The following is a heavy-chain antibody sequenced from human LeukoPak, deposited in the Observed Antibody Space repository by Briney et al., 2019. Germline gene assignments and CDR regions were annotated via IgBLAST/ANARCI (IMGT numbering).Heavy chain of an antibody. V-gene: IGHV1-2*02. CDR3: ARGLYYGGNQRAHDAFDI. Sequence: GASVKVSCKASGYIFTDYYMHWVRQAPGQGLEWMGWFNPASGGTKYAQKFQGRVTMTRDTSINTAYMELSSPGLDDTAVYYCARGLYYGGNQRAHDAFDIWGQGTLVTVSS. CDR1: GYIFTDYY. CDR2: FNPASGGT. D-gene: IGHD4-23*01. J-gene: IGHJ3*02.